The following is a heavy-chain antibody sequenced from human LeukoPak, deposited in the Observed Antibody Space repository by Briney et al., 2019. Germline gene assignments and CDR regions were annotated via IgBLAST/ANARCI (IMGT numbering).Heavy chain of an antibody. CDR3: AKDRVHDYGDYNFDY. V-gene: IGHV3-30*18. CDR2: TSYDGSNK. D-gene: IGHD4-17*01. CDR1: GFTFSSYN. J-gene: IGHJ4*02. Sequence: GGSLRLSCAASGFTFSSYNMNWVRQAPGKGLEWVAVTSYDGSNKDYADSVKGRFTISRDNSKNTLYLQMNSLRAEDTAVYYCAKDRVHDYGDYNFDYWGQGTLVTVSS.